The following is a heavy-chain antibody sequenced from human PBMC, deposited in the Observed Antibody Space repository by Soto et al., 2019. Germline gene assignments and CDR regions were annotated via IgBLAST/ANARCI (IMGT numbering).Heavy chain of an antibody. J-gene: IGHJ6*02. CDR1: GFTFSSYA. Sequence: GESLRLSCAASGFTFSSYAMHWVRQAPGKGLEWVAVISYDGSNKYYADSVNGRITISRDNSKNTLYLPMNSLRAEDTAVYSCARDEDSSGYIYYYYGMDVWGQGTTVTVSS. D-gene: IGHD3-22*01. CDR2: ISYDGSNK. CDR3: ARDEDSSGYIYYYYGMDV. V-gene: IGHV3-30-3*01.